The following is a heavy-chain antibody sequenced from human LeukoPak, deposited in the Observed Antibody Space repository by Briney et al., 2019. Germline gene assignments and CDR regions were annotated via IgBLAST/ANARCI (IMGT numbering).Heavy chain of an antibody. Sequence: SETLSLTCAVYGGSFSGYYWSWIRQPPGKGLEWIGEINHSGSTNYNPSLKSRVTISVDTSKNQFSLKLSSVTAADTAVYYCARGLVGSGSRTNWFDRWGQGTLVTVSS. D-gene: IGHD3-10*01. CDR2: INHSGST. CDR1: GGSFSGYY. J-gene: IGHJ5*02. CDR3: ARGLVGSGSRTNWFDR. V-gene: IGHV4-34*01.